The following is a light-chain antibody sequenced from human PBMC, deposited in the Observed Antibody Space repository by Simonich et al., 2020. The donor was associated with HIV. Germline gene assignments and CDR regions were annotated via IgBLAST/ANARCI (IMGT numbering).Light chain of an antibody. CDR2: EDT. V-gene: IGLV2-23*01. CDR1: SSNVGNYNL. CDR3: CSYTNRVV. Sequence: QSALTQPASVSGSPGQSITISCTETSSNVGNYNLVSWYQQYPGKAPKLMIHEDTMRPSGVSNRFSGSKSGNTASLTISGLQADDETDYYCCSYTNRVVFGGGTKLTVL. J-gene: IGLJ2*01.